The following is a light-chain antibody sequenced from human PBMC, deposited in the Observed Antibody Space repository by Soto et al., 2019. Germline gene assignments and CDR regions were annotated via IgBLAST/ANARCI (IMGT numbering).Light chain of an antibody. CDR1: SSDVGLYNH. Sequence: QSALTQPASVSGSPGQSITISCTGTSSDVGLYNHVSWYQQHPGHTPKLMIYEVSDRPSGVSNRFSGSKSGNTASLTISGLQAEDEAEYYCTSFTSSNTGVFGGGTKLTVL. CDR2: EVS. J-gene: IGLJ3*02. CDR3: TSFTSSNTGV. V-gene: IGLV2-14*01.